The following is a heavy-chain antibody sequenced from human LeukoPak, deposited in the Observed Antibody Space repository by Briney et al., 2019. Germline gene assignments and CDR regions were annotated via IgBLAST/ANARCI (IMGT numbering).Heavy chain of an antibody. CDR2: IKEDDSEN. D-gene: IGHD5-24*01. V-gene: IGHV3-7*01. J-gene: IGHJ4*02. Sequence: GGSLRLSCAASGFLFSKYWMTWVRQAPGKGLEWVANIKEDDSENYYVESVKGRFTISRDNAKNSLYLEMSSLRVEDTAVYFCARLRSLDKWGQGTLVTVS. CDR1: GFLFSKYW. CDR3: ARLRSLDK.